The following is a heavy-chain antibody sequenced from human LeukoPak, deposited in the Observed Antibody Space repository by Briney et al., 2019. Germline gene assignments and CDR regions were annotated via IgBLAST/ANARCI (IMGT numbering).Heavy chain of an antibody. V-gene: IGHV3-21*04. CDR3: AKGPIPGFDY. J-gene: IGHJ4*02. CDR2: ISGGSSFT. CDR1: GFSFSSFS. Sequence: GGSLRLSCAASGFSFSSFSMNWVRQAPGKGLEWVSYISGGSSFTYYVDSVKGRFTISRDNSKSTLYLQMNSLRAEDTAVYYCAKGPIPGFDYWGQGALVTVSS.